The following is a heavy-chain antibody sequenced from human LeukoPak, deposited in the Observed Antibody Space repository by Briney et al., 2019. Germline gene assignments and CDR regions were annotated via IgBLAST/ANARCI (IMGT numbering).Heavy chain of an antibody. D-gene: IGHD6-19*01. Sequence: PSETLSLTCTVSGGSISSSSYYWGWIHQPPGKGLEWIGSIYYSGSTYYNPSLKSRVTISVDTSKNQFSLKLSSVTAADTAVYYCARVYSSGWYVFDYWGQGTLVTVSS. CDR2: IYYSGST. J-gene: IGHJ4*02. CDR3: ARVYSSGWYVFDY. V-gene: IGHV4-39*01. CDR1: GGSISSSSYY.